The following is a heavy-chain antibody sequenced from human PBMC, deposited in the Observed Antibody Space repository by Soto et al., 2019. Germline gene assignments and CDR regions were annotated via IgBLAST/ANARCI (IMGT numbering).Heavy chain of an antibody. J-gene: IGHJ4*02. Sequence: QVQLVESWGDVVQPGRSLRLSCAASGFTLSRYRIHWVRQAPRKGLEWEAVISYDGRNKYYADSVKGRFTISRDNSKNSRYLQMNSLRAEYTAVYYCAKDRLGGSAFDYWGQGTLVTVSS. D-gene: IGHD3-16*01. CDR1: GFTLSRYR. V-gene: IGHV3-30*18. CDR3: AKDRLGGSAFDY. CDR2: ISYDGRNK.